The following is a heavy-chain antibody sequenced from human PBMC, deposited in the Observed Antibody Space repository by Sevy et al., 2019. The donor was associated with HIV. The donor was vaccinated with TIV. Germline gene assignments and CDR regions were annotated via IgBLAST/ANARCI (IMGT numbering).Heavy chain of an antibody. CDR1: GFTVSGVH. CDR3: ARRYFKMDV. D-gene: IGHD1-1*01. CDR2: IYDGGST. J-gene: IGHJ6*02. V-gene: IGHV3-53*01. Sequence: GGSLRLSCSASGFTVSGVHMTWVRQASGKGLEWVSVIYDGGSTYYADSVKGRFIISRDNSKNTLYLQMNSLRVEDTAVYYCARRYFKMDVWGQGATVTVSS.